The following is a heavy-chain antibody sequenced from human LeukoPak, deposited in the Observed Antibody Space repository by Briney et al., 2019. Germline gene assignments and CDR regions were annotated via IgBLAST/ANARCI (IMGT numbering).Heavy chain of an antibody. Sequence: ASVKVSCKASGYTFTGYYMHWVRQAPGQGLEWMGWINPNSGGTNYAQKFQGWVTVTRDTSISTAYMELSRLRSDDTAVYYCAREVTAAGPLNYWGQGTLVTVSS. CDR1: GYTFTGYY. CDR2: INPNSGGT. V-gene: IGHV1-2*04. D-gene: IGHD6-13*01. CDR3: AREVTAAGPLNY. J-gene: IGHJ4*02.